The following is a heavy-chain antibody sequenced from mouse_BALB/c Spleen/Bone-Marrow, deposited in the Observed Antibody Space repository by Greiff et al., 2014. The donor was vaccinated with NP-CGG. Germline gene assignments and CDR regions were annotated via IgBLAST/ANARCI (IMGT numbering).Heavy chain of an antibody. D-gene: IGHD2-4*01. CDR3: ARDDYDDY. CDR1: GYTFTNYW. Sequence: QVQLQQPGAELAKPGASVKMSCKASGYTFTNYWMHWVKQRPGQGLEWIGYINLSTGYTEYHQKFKDKATLTADKSSSTAYMQLSSLTSEDSAVYYCARDDYDDYWGQGTTLTVSS. CDR2: INLSTGYT. V-gene: IGHV1-7*01. J-gene: IGHJ2*01.